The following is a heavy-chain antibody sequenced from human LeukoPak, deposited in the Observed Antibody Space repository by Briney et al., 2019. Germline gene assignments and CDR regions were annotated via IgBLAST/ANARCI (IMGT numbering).Heavy chain of an antibody. V-gene: IGHV3-33*01. CDR2: IWYDGSNK. Sequence: PGGSLRLSCAASGFTFSIYGMHCVRQAPGKGLEWVAVIWYDGSNKYYADSVKGRFTISRDNSKNTLYLQMNSLRAEDTAVYYCARDNYDFWSGSRIDPWGQGTLVTVSS. CDR1: GFTFSIYG. D-gene: IGHD3-3*01. CDR3: ARDNYDFWSGSRIDP. J-gene: IGHJ5*02.